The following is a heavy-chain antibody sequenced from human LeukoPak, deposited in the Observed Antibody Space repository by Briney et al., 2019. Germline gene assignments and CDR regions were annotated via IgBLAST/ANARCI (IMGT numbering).Heavy chain of an antibody. J-gene: IGHJ4*02. CDR1: GDSISSGSYY. CDR3: ARHGQWLADPPRH. Sequence: SETLSLTCSVSGDSISSGSYYWGWIRQPPGKGLEWIGSIYHSGSTYYNPSLKSRVTISVDTSRNQIALKLSSVTAADTAVYSCARHGQWLADPPRHWGQGTLVTVSS. V-gene: IGHV4-39*01. D-gene: IGHD6-19*01. CDR2: IYHSGST.